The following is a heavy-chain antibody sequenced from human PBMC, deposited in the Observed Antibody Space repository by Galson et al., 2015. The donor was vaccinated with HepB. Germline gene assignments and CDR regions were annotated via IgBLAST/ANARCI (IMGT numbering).Heavy chain of an antibody. CDR1: GGTFSSSA. Sequence: SVKVSCKASGGTFSSSAINWVRQAPRQGLGWMGGIIPMSGTVDYAQKFQGRVTITADESTSTAYMELTSLRSEDTAVYYCAALGGRRDDSAFDIWGQGTMITVSS. V-gene: IGHV1-69*13. D-gene: IGHD3-16*01. CDR3: AALGGRRDDSAFDI. CDR2: IIPMSGTV. J-gene: IGHJ3*02.